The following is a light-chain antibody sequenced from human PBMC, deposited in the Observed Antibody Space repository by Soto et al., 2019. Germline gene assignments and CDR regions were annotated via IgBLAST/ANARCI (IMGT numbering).Light chain of an antibody. CDR3: QQSFNLPRT. CDR1: QSISSS. V-gene: IGKV1-39*01. Sequence: DIEMTQSPSSLSESVGETITITCRASQSISSSLNWFQHSPGQPPKLLLFAASNLHAGVPPRFSGSGSGTSFSLTIRSLQPEDFATYYCQQSFNLPRTFGPGTRVEFK. J-gene: IGKJ1*01. CDR2: AAS.